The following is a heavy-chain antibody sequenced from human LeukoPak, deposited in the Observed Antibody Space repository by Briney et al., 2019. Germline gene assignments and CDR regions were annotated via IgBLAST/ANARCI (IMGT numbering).Heavy chain of an antibody. D-gene: IGHD4-17*01. Sequence: GGSLRLSCAASGFTFSSYAMSWVRQAPGKGLEWVSAISGSGGSTYYADSVKGRFTISRDNSKNTLYLQMNSLRAEDTAVYYCAKDPDPVTVSAKGRASSWGQGTLVTVSS. CDR1: GFTFSSYA. J-gene: IGHJ5*02. CDR3: AKDPDPVTVSAKGRASS. CDR2: ISGSGGST. V-gene: IGHV3-23*01.